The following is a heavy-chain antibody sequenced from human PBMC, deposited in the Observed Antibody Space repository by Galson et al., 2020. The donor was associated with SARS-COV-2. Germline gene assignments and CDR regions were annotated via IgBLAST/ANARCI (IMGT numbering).Heavy chain of an antibody. D-gene: IGHD3-10*01. CDR2: IKQDGSEK. CDR1: GFTFSSYW. J-gene: IGHJ6*04. CDR3: ARGYYYGSGSYYPV. Sequence: GGSLRLSCAASGFTFSSYWMSWVRQAPGKGLEWVANIKQDGSEKYYVDSVKGRFTISRDNAKNSLYLQMNSLRAEDTAVYYCARGYYYGSGSYYPVWGKGTTVTVSS. V-gene: IGHV3-7*01.